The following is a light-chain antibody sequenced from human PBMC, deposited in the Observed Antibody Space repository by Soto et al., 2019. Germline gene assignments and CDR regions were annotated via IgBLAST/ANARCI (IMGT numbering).Light chain of an antibody. V-gene: IGLV2-11*01. CDR2: DVS. CDR1: SSDVGSYNY. Sequence: QSVLTQHRSVSGSPGQSVTISCTGTSSDVGSYNYVSWYQQHPGKAPKLMIYDVSKRPSGVPDRFSGSKSGNTASLTISGLQAEDEADYYCCSYAGSYSYVFGTGTKLTVL. CDR3: CSYAGSYSYV. J-gene: IGLJ1*01.